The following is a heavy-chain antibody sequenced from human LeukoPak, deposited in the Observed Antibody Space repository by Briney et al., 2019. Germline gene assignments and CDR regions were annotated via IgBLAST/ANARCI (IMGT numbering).Heavy chain of an antibody. J-gene: IGHJ4*02. CDR3: ARSDIVATSDY. D-gene: IGHD5-12*01. CDR1: GYTFTSYD. V-gene: IGHV1-8*01. Sequence: ASVKVSCKXSGYTFTSYDINWVRQATGQGLEWMGRMNPNSGNTGYAQKFQGRVTMTRNTSISTAYMELSSLRSEDTSVYYCARSDIVATSDYWGQGTLVTVSS. CDR2: MNPNSGNT.